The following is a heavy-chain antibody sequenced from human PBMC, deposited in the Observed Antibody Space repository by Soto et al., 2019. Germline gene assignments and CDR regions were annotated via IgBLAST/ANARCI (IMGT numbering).Heavy chain of an antibody. CDR2: FDPEDGET. J-gene: IGHJ5*02. CDR1: GYTLTELS. Sequence: GASVKVSCKVSGYTLTELSMHWVRQAPGKGLEWMGGFDPEDGETIYAQKFQGRVTMTEDTSTDTAYMELSSLRSEDTAVYYCATTGRGWLLSSNWFDPWGQGTLVTVSS. CDR3: ATTGRGWLLSSNWFDP. V-gene: IGHV1-24*01. D-gene: IGHD3-9*01.